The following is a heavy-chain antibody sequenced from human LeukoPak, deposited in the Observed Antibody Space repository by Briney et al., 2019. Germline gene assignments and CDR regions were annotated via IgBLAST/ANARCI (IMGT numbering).Heavy chain of an antibody. D-gene: IGHD4-17*01. Sequence: GGSLRLSCAASGFTSSDYYMSWIRQAPGKGLEWVSYISSSGSTIYYADSVKGRFTISRDNAKNSLYLQMNSLRAEDTAVYYCARDVYDYGDEFDYWGQGTLVTVFS. J-gene: IGHJ4*02. CDR1: GFTSSDYY. V-gene: IGHV3-11*04. CDR2: ISSSGSTI. CDR3: ARDVYDYGDEFDY.